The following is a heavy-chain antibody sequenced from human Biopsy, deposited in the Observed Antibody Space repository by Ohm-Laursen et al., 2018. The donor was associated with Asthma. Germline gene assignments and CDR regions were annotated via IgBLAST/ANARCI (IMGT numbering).Heavy chain of an antibody. CDR1: GGSISNSN. Sequence: GTLSLTCAVSGGSISNSNYYWGWIRQSPGKGLEWVGHMRSKANNYATASVASLRGRFTISRDDSKNTAYLHMNNLKSEDTAVYYCGRMIGGDCVNFCYGMDVWGQGTTVTVSS. CDR2: MRSKANNYAT. V-gene: IGHV3-73*01. CDR3: GRMIGGDCVNFCYGMDV. J-gene: IGHJ6*02. D-gene: IGHD2-21*01.